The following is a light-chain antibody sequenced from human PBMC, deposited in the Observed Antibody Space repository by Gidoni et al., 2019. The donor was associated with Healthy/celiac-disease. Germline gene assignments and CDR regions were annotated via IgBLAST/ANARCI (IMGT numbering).Light chain of an antibody. CDR1: QSLLHSNGYNY. CDR2: LGS. CDR3: MQALQTPPT. J-gene: IGKJ1*01. Sequence: DFVMTPSPLSLPVTPGEPASISCRSSQSLLHSNGYNYLDWYLQKPGQSPQLLIYLGSNRASGVPDRFSGSGSGTDFTLKISRVEAEDVGVYYCMQALQTPPTFGQGTKVEIK. V-gene: IGKV2-28*01.